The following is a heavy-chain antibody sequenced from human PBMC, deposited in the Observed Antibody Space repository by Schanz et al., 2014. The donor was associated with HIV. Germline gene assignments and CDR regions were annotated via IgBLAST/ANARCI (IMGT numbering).Heavy chain of an antibody. J-gene: IGHJ5*02. CDR1: GYTFSRSA. CDR2: ISGKNGET. CDR3: ARDLNRWRDGSEKWFDT. V-gene: IGHV1-18*01. D-gene: IGHD2-15*01. Sequence: QVQLVQSGTEVAQPGASVKVSCKASGYTFSRSAISWVRQAPGQGLEWMGWISGKNGETNYAQNFQGRVTMTTDTSASTTYMELTSLRSDDTAMYYCARDLNRWRDGSEKWFDTWGQGIQVIVSS.